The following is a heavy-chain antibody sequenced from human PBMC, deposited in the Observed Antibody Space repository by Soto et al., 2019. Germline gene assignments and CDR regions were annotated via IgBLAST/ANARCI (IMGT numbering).Heavy chain of an antibody. D-gene: IGHD1-26*01. Sequence: ASVKVSCKASGYTFTSYAMHWVRQAPGQRLEWMGWINAGNGNTKYSQKFQGRVTITRDTSASTAYMELSSLRSEDTVVYYGAREGVGSGSYFDYWGQGTLVTVSS. CDR2: INAGNGNT. J-gene: IGHJ4*02. CDR1: GYTFTSYA. V-gene: IGHV1-3*01. CDR3: AREGVGSGSYFDY.